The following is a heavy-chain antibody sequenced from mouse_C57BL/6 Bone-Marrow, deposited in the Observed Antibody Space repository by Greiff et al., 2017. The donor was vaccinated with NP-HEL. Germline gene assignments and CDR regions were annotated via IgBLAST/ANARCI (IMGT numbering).Heavy chain of an antibody. Sequence: QVQLKESGAELVRPGASVTLSCKASGYTFTDYEMHWVKQTPVHGLEWIGAIDPETGGTAYNQKFKGKAILTADKSSSTAYMELRSLTSEDSAVYYCPYYGSSRGYFDYWGQGTTLTVSS. CDR1: GYTFTDYE. CDR2: IDPETGGT. J-gene: IGHJ2*01. V-gene: IGHV1-15*01. CDR3: PYYGSSRGYFDY. D-gene: IGHD1-1*01.